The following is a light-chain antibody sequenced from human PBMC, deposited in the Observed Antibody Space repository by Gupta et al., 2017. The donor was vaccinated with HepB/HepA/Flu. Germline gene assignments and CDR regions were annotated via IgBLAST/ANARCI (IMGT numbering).Light chain of an antibody. CDR3: QAGDSSIYVV. CDR1: KLGDKY. Sequence: SYELTQPPSVSVSPGQTASITCSGDKLGDKYACWYQQKPAQSPVLVIYQDSKRPSGIPERFSGSNAGNTATLTISGTQAMEEADYYCQAGDSSIYVVFGGGTKLTVL. CDR2: QDS. V-gene: IGLV3-1*01. J-gene: IGLJ2*01.